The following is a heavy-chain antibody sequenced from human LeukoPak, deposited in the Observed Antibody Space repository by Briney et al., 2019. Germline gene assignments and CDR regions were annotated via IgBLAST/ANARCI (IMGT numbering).Heavy chain of an antibody. CDR2: NIPIFGIA. J-gene: IGHJ5*02. CDR3: ARVSGIAAAGWFDP. V-gene: IGHV1-69*04. CDR1: GGTFSSYA. D-gene: IGHD6-13*01. Sequence: SVKVSCKASGGTFSSYAISWVRQAPGQGRAWMGRNIPIFGIANYAQEFQGRVTITADKSTSTAYMELSSLISEDTAVYYCARVSGIAAAGWFDPWGQGTLVTVSS.